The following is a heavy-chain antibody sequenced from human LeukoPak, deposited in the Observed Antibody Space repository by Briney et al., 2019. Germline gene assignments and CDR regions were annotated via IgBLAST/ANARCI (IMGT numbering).Heavy chain of an antibody. Sequence: PGRSLRPSCAASGFTFSSYSMNWVRQAPGKGLEWVSSIISSSNYTYYTNSVKGRFTLSRDNDKNSLYLQMKSRRDEDTAVYYCARELCLGGRGARTTDFDYWGQGTLVTVSS. CDR2: IISSSNYT. V-gene: IGHV3-21*01. CDR3: ARELCLGGRGARTTDFDY. CDR1: GFTFSSYS. D-gene: IGHD3-10*01. J-gene: IGHJ4*02.